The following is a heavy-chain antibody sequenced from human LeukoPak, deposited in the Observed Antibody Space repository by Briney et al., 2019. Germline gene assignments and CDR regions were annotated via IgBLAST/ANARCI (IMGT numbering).Heavy chain of an antibody. D-gene: IGHD5-18*01. CDR2: IYSGGST. V-gene: IGHV3-66*04. CDR1: GFTVSSNY. J-gene: IGHJ4*02. Sequence: GSLRLSCAASGFTVSSNYMSWVRQAPGKGLEWVSVIYSGGSTYYADSVKGRFTISRDNSKNTLYLQMNSLRAEDTAVYYCARLPAMGHYFDYWGQGTLVTVSS. CDR3: ARLPAMGHYFDY.